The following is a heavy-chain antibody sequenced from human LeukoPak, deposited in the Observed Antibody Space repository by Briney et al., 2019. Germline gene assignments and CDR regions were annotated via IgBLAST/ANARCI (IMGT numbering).Heavy chain of an antibody. Sequence: ASVKVSCKVSGYTLTELSMHWVRQAPGKGLEGMGGFDLEDGETIYAQKFQGRVTMTEDTSTDTAYMELSSLRSEDTAVYYCATLRHLWSDRDAFDIWGQGTMVTVSS. CDR1: GYTLTELS. CDR3: ATLRHLWSDRDAFDI. D-gene: IGHD3-3*01. CDR2: FDLEDGET. V-gene: IGHV1-24*01. J-gene: IGHJ3*02.